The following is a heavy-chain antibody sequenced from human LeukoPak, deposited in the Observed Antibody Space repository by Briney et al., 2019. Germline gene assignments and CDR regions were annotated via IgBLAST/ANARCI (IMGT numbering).Heavy chain of an antibody. D-gene: IGHD2-21*01. V-gene: IGHV1-69*04. CDR1: GGTFSSYA. J-gene: IGHJ5*02. Sequence: ASVKVSCKASGGTFSSYAISWVRQAPGQGLEWMGRIIPILGIANYAQKFQGRVTITADKSTSTAYMELSSLRSEDTAVYYCARSIQSPRGWFDPWGQGTLVTVSS. CDR3: ARSIQSPRGWFDP. CDR2: IIPILGIA.